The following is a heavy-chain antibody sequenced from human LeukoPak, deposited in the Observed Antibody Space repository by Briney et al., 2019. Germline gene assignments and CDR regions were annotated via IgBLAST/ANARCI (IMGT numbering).Heavy chain of an antibody. D-gene: IGHD4-11*01. CDR1: GGSISSGDYY. V-gene: IGHV4-39*07. J-gene: IGHJ3*02. CDR3: ARDSSQDDYSNYDGLRGSAFDI. Sequence: PSETLSLTCTVSGGSISSGDYYWSWIRQPPGKGLEWIGEINHSGSTNYNPSLKSRVTISVDTSKNQFSLKLSSVTAADTAVYYCARDSSQDDYSNYDGLRGSAFDIWGQGTMVTVSS. CDR2: INHSGST.